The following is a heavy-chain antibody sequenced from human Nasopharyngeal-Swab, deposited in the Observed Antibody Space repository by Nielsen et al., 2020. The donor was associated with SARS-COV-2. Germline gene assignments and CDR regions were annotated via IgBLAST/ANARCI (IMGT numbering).Heavy chain of an antibody. CDR3: AKDGTKYDILTGLDY. J-gene: IGHJ4*02. CDR1: GFTFSSYA. Sequence: GSLRLSCVASGFTFSSYAMSWVRQAPGKGLEWVSAISGSGGSTYYADSVKGRFTISRDNSKNTLYLQMNSLRAEDTAVYYCAKDGTKYDILTGLDYWGQGTLVTVSS. D-gene: IGHD3-9*01. V-gene: IGHV3-23*01. CDR2: ISGSGGST.